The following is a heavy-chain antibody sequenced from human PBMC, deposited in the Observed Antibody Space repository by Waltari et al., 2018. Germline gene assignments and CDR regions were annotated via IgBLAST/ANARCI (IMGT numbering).Heavy chain of an antibody. D-gene: IGHD3-16*02. Sequence: LEWMGGFDPEDGETIYAQKFQGRVTMTEDTSTDTAYMELSSLRSEDTAVYYCATGSYDYVWGSYRYTLDYWGQGTLVTVSS. V-gene: IGHV1-24*01. CDR2: FDPEDGET. CDR3: ATGSYDYVWGSYRYTLDY. J-gene: IGHJ4*02.